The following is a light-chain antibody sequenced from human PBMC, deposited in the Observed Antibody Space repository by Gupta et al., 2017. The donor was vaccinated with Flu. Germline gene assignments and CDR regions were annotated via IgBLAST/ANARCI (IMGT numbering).Light chain of an antibody. J-gene: IGKJ1*01. CDR1: QSVSSN. V-gene: IGKV3-15*01. CDR2: GAS. CDR3: QQNNNWPPWT. Sequence: EILMTQSPATLSVSPGERATLSCRASQSVSSNLAWYQQKPGQAPRLLIYGASTRDTGIPARFSGSGSGIEFTLTISSRQSEDFAGYYCQQNNNWPPWTFGQGTKVEIK.